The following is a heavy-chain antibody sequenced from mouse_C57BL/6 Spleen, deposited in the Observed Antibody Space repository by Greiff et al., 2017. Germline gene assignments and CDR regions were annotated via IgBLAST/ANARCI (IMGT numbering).Heavy chain of an antibody. CDR3: TRAYDCDGWLFAY. CDR1: GFTFSSYA. D-gene: IGHD2-4*01. J-gene: IGHJ3*01. Sequence: EVMLVESGEGLVKPGGSLKLSCAASGFTFSSYAMSWVRQTPEKRLEWVAYISSGGDYIYYADTVKGRFTITRDNARNTLYLQMSSLKTEDTAMYYCTRAYDCDGWLFAYWGQGTLVTVSA. V-gene: IGHV5-9-1*02. CDR2: ISSGGDYI.